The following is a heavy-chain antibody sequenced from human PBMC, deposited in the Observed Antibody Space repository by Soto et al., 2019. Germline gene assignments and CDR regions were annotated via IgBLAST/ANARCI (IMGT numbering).Heavy chain of an antibody. J-gene: IGHJ6*02. Sequence: QEQLQESGPGLVKPSQTLSLTCTVSGGSISSGGYYWTWIRQHPGKGLEWIGYNYYSGITDYNPSLKSRVTISLDTSKNQFSLKLSSSTAADTAVYYCARGSSTAGLYYGMDVWGQGTTVTVSS. CDR1: GGSISSGGYY. V-gene: IGHV4-31*03. D-gene: IGHD6-6*01. CDR3: ARGSSTAGLYYGMDV. CDR2: NYYSGIT.